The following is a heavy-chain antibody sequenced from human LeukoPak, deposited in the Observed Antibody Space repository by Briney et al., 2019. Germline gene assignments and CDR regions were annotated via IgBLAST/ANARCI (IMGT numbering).Heavy chain of an antibody. Sequence: PSETLSLTCAVSGGSISSSNWWSWVRQLPGKGLEWIGEIYHSGSTNYNPSLKSRVTISVDTSKNQFSLKLISVTAADTAVYYCARGVGSGYTDYWGQGALVTVSS. D-gene: IGHD3-22*01. CDR1: GGSISSSNW. V-gene: IGHV4-4*02. CDR2: IYHSGST. J-gene: IGHJ4*02. CDR3: ARGVGSGYTDY.